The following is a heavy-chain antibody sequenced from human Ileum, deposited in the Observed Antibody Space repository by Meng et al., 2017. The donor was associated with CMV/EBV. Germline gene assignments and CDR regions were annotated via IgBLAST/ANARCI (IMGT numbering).Heavy chain of an antibody. CDR1: GFTFSDHY. Sequence: GGSLRLSCAASGFTFSDHYMDWVRQAPGKGLEWVGRTRNKANSYTTEYAASVKGRFTISRDDSKNSLYLQMNSLKTEDTAVYYCTSGVGSGNYSGDYCGQGTLVTVSS. J-gene: IGHJ4*02. V-gene: IGHV3-72*01. CDR3: TSGVGSGNYSGDY. CDR2: TRNKANSYTT. D-gene: IGHD1-26*01.